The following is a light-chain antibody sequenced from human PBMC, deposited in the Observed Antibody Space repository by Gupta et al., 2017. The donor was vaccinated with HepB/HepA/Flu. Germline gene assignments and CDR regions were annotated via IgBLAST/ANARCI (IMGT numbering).Light chain of an antibody. Sequence: QSALTQPASVSGSPGQSITISCTGTGYNYVSWYQQHPGKAPKLMIYDFTNRPSGVSNRFSGSKSGNTASLTISGLQAEDEADYFCSSYTSSSVAFGGGTKLTVL. CDR3: SSYTSSSVA. J-gene: IGLJ2*01. CDR1: GYNY. V-gene: IGLV2-14*03. CDR2: DFT.